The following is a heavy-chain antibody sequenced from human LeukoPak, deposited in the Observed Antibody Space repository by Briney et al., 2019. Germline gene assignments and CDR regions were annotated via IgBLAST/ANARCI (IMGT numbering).Heavy chain of an antibody. CDR3: ARDLGQQLVRRVLGDY. D-gene: IGHD6-13*01. Sequence: ASVKVSCKASGYTFTGYYMHWVRQAPGQRLEWMGRINPNSGGTNYAQKFQGRVTMTRDTSISTAYMELSRLRSDDTAVYYCARDLGQQLVRRVLGDYWGQGTLVAVSS. J-gene: IGHJ4*02. V-gene: IGHV1-2*06. CDR1: GYTFTGYY. CDR2: INPNSGGT.